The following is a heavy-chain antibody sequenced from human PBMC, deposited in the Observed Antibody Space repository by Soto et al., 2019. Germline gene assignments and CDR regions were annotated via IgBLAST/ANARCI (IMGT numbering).Heavy chain of an antibody. V-gene: IGHV1-69*01. CDR3: ARATTYSSGWHQQGYFDY. CDR2: IIPRLATR. J-gene: IGHJ4*02. CDR1: GDALSKDR. D-gene: IGHD6-19*01. Sequence: SLKVYCKGAGDALSKDRGSWVRKKNGQGLEWMGGIIPRLATRNYAQKFQGRVTVTADESTRTVYMQLSSLRSEDTAVYYCARATTYSSGWHQQGYFDYWGLATLVSGSS.